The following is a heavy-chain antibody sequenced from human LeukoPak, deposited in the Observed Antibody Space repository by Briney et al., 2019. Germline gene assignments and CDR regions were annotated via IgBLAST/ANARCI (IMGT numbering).Heavy chain of an antibody. CDR2: ISYDGSNK. V-gene: IGHV3-30*03. CDR3: ARDHAGATSFMSFYYYYGMDV. D-gene: IGHD1-26*01. CDR1: GFTFSSYG. J-gene: IGHJ6*02. Sequence: PGRSLRLSCAASGFTFSSYGMHWVRQAPGKGLGWVAVISYDGSNKYYADSVKGRFTISRDNPKNTLYLQMNSLRAEDTAVYYCARDHAGATSFMSFYYYYGMDVWGQGTTVTVSS.